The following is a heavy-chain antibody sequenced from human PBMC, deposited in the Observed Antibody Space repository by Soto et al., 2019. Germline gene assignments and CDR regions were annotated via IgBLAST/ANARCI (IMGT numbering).Heavy chain of an antibody. D-gene: IGHD3-16*01. Sequence: EVQLVESGGGLVKPGGSLRLSCAASGFTFGSYSMNWVRQAPGKGLEWVSSISSRTNYMYYADSVTGRFTISRDDAKNSLYRQMNSLSAEDTAVYYCARMGSVVTFSWSDYYYGMDVWGQGTTVTVSS. V-gene: IGHV3-21*01. CDR2: ISSRTNYM. CDR1: GFTFGSYS. CDR3: ARMGSVVTFSWSDYYYGMDV. J-gene: IGHJ6*02.